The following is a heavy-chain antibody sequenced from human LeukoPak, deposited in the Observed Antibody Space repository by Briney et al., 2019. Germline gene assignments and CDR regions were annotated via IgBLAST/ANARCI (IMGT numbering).Heavy chain of an antibody. CDR1: GGSFSGYY. V-gene: IGHV4-34*01. J-gene: IGHJ4*02. Sequence: PSETLSLTCAVFGGSFSGYYWSWIRQPPGKGLEWIGEIYHSGSTNYNPSLKSRVTISVDKSKNQFSLKLSSVTAADTAVYYCARGLNDSWTGENYWGQGTLVTVSS. D-gene: IGHD3-3*01. CDR2: IYHSGST. CDR3: ARGLNDSWTGENY.